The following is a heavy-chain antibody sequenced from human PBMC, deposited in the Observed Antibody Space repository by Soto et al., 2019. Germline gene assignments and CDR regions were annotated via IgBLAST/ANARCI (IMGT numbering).Heavy chain of an antibody. CDR1: GGSISSGGYY. V-gene: IGHV4-31*03. Sequence: SETLSLTCTVSGGSISSGGYYWSWIRQHPGKGLEWIGYIYYSGSTYYNPSLKSRVTISVDTSKNQFSLKLSSVTAADTAVYYCAARSPYYYDSSGQDLDYWGQGTLVTVSS. D-gene: IGHD3-22*01. J-gene: IGHJ4*02. CDR3: AARSPYYYDSSGQDLDY. CDR2: IYYSGST.